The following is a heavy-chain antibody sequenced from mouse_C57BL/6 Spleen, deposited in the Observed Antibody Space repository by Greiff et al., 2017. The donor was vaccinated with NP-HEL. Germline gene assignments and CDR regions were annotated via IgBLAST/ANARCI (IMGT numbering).Heavy chain of an antibody. Sequence: QVQLQQSGAELVKPGASVKMSCKASGYTFTTYPIEWMKQNPGKSLEWIGNFHPYNDDTKYNEKFKGKATLTVEKSSSTVYLELSRLTSDDSAVYCCARRGYCGSRWYFDVWGTGTTVTVSS. J-gene: IGHJ1*03. CDR1: GYTFTTYP. CDR2: FHPYNDDT. V-gene: IGHV1-47*01. D-gene: IGHD1-1*01. CDR3: ARRGYCGSRWYFDV.